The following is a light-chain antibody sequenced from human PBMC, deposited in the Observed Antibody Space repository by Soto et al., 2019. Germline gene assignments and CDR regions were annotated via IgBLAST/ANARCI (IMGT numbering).Light chain of an antibody. CDR3: QQYNSYWT. CDR2: KAS. Sequence: DIQMTQSPSTLSASVVDRVTIICRASQSISSWLAWYQQKPGKAPKLLIYKASSLESGVPPRFSGSGSGTEFTLTISSLQPDDFATYYCQQYNSYWTFGQGTKVDIK. J-gene: IGKJ1*01. CDR1: QSISSW. V-gene: IGKV1-5*03.